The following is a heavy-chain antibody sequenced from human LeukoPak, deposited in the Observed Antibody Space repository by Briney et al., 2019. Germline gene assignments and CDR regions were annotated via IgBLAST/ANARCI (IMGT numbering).Heavy chain of an antibody. J-gene: IGHJ4*02. CDR1: GYSFTTHW. CDR3: VTQGTTFDY. D-gene: IGHD2/OR15-2a*01. Sequence: GESLQISCKASGYSFTTHWIGWVRQMPGKGLEWMGIIYPGDSDTRYSPSFQGQVTISADKSISTAYLQWSSLKASDTAMYYCVTQGTTFDYWGQGTLVTVSS. V-gene: IGHV5-51*01. CDR2: IYPGDSDT.